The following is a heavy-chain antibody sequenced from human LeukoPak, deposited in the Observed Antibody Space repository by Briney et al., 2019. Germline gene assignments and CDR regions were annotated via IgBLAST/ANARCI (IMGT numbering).Heavy chain of an antibody. Sequence: GGSLRLSCAASGFTFSSYAMSWVRQAPGKGLEWLSAISGSGSSTYYADPVKGRFTISRDNSKNTLHMQMNSLRAEDTAVYYGAKFDSDFWRGYPPHFQHWGQGTLVTVSS. CDR2: ISGSGSST. J-gene: IGHJ1*01. V-gene: IGHV3-23*01. CDR3: AKFDSDFWRGYPPHFQH. D-gene: IGHD3-3*01. CDR1: GFTFSSYA.